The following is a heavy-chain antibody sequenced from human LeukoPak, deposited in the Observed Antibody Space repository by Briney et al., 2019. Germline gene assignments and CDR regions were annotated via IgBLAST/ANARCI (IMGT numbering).Heavy chain of an antibody. D-gene: IGHD3-3*01. CDR2: ISYDGSDE. CDR1: GFTFSSYG. J-gene: IGHJ3*02. V-gene: IGHV3-30*03. CDR3: ARGRGTNFGVVIDAFDI. Sequence: GRSLRLSCAASGFTFSSYGMHWVRQAPGKGLEWVAVISYDGSDEYYGDSVKGRFTISRDNSKNTLYLQMNSLRAEDTAVYYCARGRGTNFGVVIDAFDIWGQGTMVTVSS.